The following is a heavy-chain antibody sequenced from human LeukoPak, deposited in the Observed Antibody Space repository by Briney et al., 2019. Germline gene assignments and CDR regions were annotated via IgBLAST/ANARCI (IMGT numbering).Heavy chain of an antibody. CDR1: GFTFTKYN. V-gene: IGHV3-48*01. J-gene: IGHJ5*02. D-gene: IGHD4-17*01. CDR3: ARLYGDWFDP. CDR2: ISGAGGNI. Sequence: GGSLRPSCAASGFTFTKYNMNSVRHAPGKGLEWISYISGAGGNIYYEDSVRGRLTVSRDNAKDALWLQMNSLRAEDTAVYFCARLYGDWFDPWGPGTLVTVSS.